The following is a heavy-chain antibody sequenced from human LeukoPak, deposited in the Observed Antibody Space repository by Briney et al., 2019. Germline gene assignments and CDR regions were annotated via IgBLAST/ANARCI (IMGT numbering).Heavy chain of an antibody. CDR2: IRYDGSNK. J-gene: IGHJ4*02. D-gene: IGHD6-13*01. V-gene: IGHV3-30*02. Sequence: GGSLRLSCAASGFTFSSYGMHWIRQAPGKGLEWVAFIRYDGSNKYYADSVKGRFTISRDNSKNTLYLQMNSLRAEDTAVYYCARSIAAAALVDYWGQGTLVTVSS. CDR3: ARSIAAAALVDY. CDR1: GFTFSSYG.